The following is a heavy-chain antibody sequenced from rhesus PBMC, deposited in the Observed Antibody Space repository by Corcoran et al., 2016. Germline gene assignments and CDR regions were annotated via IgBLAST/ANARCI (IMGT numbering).Heavy chain of an antibody. D-gene: IGHD3-34*01. Sequence: QVQLQESGPGLGKPSETLSLTCAVSGGSLSSYWWSWTRLPPGKGLEWVGEINGKSGSTNYNPSLMSRVTISKDASKNQLSLKLSSVTAADTAVFYCARCPLGFFDYWGQGVLVTVSS. CDR2: INGKSGST. J-gene: IGHJ4*01. V-gene: IGHV4-80*01. CDR3: ARCPLGFFDY. CDR1: GGSLSSYW.